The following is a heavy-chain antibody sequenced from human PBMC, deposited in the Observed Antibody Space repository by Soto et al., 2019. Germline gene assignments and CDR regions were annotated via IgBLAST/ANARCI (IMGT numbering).Heavy chain of an antibody. Sequence: SETLSLTCTVSGGSISSSSYYWGWIRQPPGKGLEWIGSIYYSGSTYYNPSLKSRVTISVDTSKNQFSLKLSSVTAADTAVYYCARSPRDGYNFFYWGQGTLVTVSS. CDR1: GGSISSSSYY. V-gene: IGHV4-39*01. CDR2: IYYSGST. CDR3: ARSPRDGYNFFY. D-gene: IGHD5-12*01. J-gene: IGHJ4*02.